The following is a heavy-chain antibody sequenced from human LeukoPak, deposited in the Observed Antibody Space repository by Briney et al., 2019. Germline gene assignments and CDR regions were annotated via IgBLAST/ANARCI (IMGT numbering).Heavy chain of an antibody. V-gene: IGHV4-39*07. CDR3: ARVGGSYFDY. CDR1: GGSISSSSYY. CDR2: IYYSGST. J-gene: IGHJ4*02. D-gene: IGHD1-26*01. Sequence: PSETLPLTCTVSGGSISSSSYYWGWIRQPPGKGLDWIGSIYYSGSTYYNPSLKSRVTISIDTSKNQFSLKLSSVTAADSAVYYCARVGGSYFDYWGQGTLVTVSS.